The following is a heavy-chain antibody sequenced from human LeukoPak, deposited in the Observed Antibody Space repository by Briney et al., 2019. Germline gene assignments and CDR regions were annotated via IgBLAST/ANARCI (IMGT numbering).Heavy chain of an antibody. CDR1: GGSFSGYY. D-gene: IGHD6-13*01. CDR2: INHSGST. Sequence: PSETLSLTCAVYGGSFSGYYWSWIRQPPGKGLEWIGEINHSGSTNYNPSLKSRVTISVDTSKNQFSLKLSSVTAADTAVYYCAGTPGIAAAGYYYYYYMDVWGKGTTVTISS. V-gene: IGHV4-34*01. CDR3: AGTPGIAAAGYYYYYYMDV. J-gene: IGHJ6*03.